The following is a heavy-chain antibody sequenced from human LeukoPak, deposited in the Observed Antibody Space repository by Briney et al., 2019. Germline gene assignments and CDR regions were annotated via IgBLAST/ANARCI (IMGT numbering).Heavy chain of an antibody. CDR3: ECRNSYRY. V-gene: IGHV3-30-3*01. CDR1: GFTFSSYA. Sequence: PGGSLRLSCAASGFTFSSYAMRWVRQAPGKGLEWVAVISYDGSNKYYADSVKGRFTISRDNSKNTLYLQMNSLRAEDTAIYYCECRNSYRYWGQGTLVTVSS. CDR2: ISYDGSNK. J-gene: IGHJ4*02. D-gene: IGHD1-14*01.